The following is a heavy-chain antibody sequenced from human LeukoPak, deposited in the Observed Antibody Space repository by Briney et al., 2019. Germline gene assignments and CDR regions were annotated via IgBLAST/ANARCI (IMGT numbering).Heavy chain of an antibody. CDR3: ASYYYGSGTSLGY. CDR1: GFAFSSYS. CDR2: ISDSSRTI. D-gene: IGHD3-10*01. V-gene: IGHV3-48*04. J-gene: IGHJ4*02. Sequence: PGGSLRLSCAASGFAFSSYSMNWIRQAPGKGLEWLSYISDSSRTIYYAESVKGRFTISRDNAKNSLFLQMNSLRAEDTAVYYCASYYYGSGTSLGYWGQGTLVTVSS.